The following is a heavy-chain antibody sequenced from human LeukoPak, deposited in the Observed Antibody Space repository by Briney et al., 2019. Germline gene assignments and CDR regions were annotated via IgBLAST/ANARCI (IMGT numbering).Heavy chain of an antibody. CDR1: GASITTYY. CDR2: IYYSGST. V-gene: IGHV4-59*01. J-gene: IGHJ5*02. Sequence: SETLSLTCTVSGASITTYYWSWIRQPPGKELEWIGYIYYSGSTNYNPSLKSRVTISVDTSKNQFSLKLSSVTAADTAVYYCARGFVVVPAAMRLDPWGQGTLVTVSS. CDR3: ARGFVVVPAAMRLDP. D-gene: IGHD2-2*01.